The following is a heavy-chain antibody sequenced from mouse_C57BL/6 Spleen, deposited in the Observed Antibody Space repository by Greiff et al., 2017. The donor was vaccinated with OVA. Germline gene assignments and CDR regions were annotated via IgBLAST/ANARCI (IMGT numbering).Heavy chain of an antibody. CDR3: AREGGGYFDY. V-gene: IGHV1-80*01. CDR1: GYAFSSYW. CDR2: IYPGDGDT. Sequence: VKLMESGAELVKPGASVKISCKASGYAFSSYWMNWVKQRPGKGLEWIGQIYPGDGDTNYNGKFKGKATLTADKSSSTAYMQLSSLTSEDSAVYFCAREGGGYFDYWGQGTTLTVSS. J-gene: IGHJ2*01.